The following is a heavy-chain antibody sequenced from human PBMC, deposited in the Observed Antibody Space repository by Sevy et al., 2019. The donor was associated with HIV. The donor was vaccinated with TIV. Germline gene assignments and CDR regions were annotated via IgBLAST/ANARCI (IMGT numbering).Heavy chain of an antibody. CDR3: ARGAPHKYYYDSSGYSGKGNFDY. CDR1: GFTFSSYA. V-gene: IGHV3-30-3*01. J-gene: IGHJ4*02. CDR2: ISYDGSNK. D-gene: IGHD3-22*01. Sequence: GGSLRLSCAASGFTFSSYAMHWVRQAPGKGLEWVAVISYDGSNKYYADSVKARFPISRDNSKNTLYLQMNSLRAEDTAVYYCARGAPHKYYYDSSGYSGKGNFDYWGQGTLVTVSS.